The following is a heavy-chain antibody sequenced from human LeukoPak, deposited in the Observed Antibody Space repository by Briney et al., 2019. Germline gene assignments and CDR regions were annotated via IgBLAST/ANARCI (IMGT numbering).Heavy chain of an antibody. D-gene: IGHD5-24*01. CDR3: ASQEMATIAYYFDY. CDR1: GYTFTGYY. CDR2: INPNSGGT. V-gene: IGHV1-2*02. Sequence: ASVTVSCKASGYTFTGYYMHWVRQAPGQGLEWMGWINPNSGGTNYAQKFQGRVTMTRDTSISTAYMELSRLRSDDTAVYYCASQEMATIAYYFDYWGQGTLVTVSS. J-gene: IGHJ4*02.